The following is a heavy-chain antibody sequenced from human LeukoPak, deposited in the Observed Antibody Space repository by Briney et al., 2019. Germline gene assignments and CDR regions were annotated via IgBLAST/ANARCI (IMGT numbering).Heavy chain of an antibody. CDR3: AREGIAAAGGFSNWFDP. V-gene: IGHV4-61*02. CDR1: GGSISSGSYY. CDR2: IYTSGST. D-gene: IGHD6-13*01. J-gene: IGHJ5*02. Sequence: PSETLSLTCTVSGGSISSGSYYWRWIRQPAGKGLEWIGRIYTSGSTNYNPSLKSRVTISVDTSKNQFSLKLSSVTAADTAVYYCAREGIAAAGGFSNWFDPWGQGTLVTVSS.